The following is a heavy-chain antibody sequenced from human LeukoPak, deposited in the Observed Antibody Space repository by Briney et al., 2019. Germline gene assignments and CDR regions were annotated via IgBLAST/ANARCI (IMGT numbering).Heavy chain of an antibody. V-gene: IGHV1-18*01. CDR2: INAYNGNT. D-gene: IGHD3-22*01. Sequence: ASVKVSCKASGYIFTGYGIGWVRQAPGQGLEWMGWINAYNGNTDYAQKLQGRVTMTTDTSTSTAYMELRSLRSDDTAVYYCARCDSSGYWYGMDVWGQGTLVTVSS. CDR1: GYIFTGYG. CDR3: ARCDSSGYWYGMDV. J-gene: IGHJ6*02.